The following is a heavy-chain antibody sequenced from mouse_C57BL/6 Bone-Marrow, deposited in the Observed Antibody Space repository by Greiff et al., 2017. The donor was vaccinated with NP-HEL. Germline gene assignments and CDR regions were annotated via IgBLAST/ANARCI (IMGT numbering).Heavy chain of an antibody. CDR3: ASGYYYGSSYPLAY. CDR2: IWSGGST. J-gene: IGHJ3*01. V-gene: IGHV2-2*01. Sequence: QVQLQQSGPGLVPPSQSLSITCTVSGFSLTSYGVHWVRQSPGKGLEWLGVIWSGGSTDYNAAFISRLSISKDNSKSQVFFKMNSLQADDTAIYYCASGYYYGSSYPLAYWGQGTLVTVSA. CDR1: GFSLTSYG. D-gene: IGHD1-1*01.